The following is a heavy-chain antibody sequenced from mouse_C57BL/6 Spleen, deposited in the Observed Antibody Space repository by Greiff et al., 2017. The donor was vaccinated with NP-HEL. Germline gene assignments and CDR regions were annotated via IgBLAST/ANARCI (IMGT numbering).Heavy chain of an antibody. D-gene: IGHD2-5*01. CDR3: ARFYSRGAMDY. V-gene: IGHV7-3*01. CDR2: IRNKANGYTT. CDR1: GFTFTDYY. Sequence: EVQLVESGGGLVQPGGSLSLSCAASGFTFTDYYMSWVRQPPGKALEWLGFIRNKANGYTTEYSASVKGRFTISRDNSQSILYLQMNALRAEDSATYYCARFYSRGAMDYWGQGTSVTVSS. J-gene: IGHJ4*01.